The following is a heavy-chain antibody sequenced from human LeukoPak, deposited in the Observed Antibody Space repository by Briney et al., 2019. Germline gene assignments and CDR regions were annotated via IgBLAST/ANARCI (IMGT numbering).Heavy chain of an antibody. Sequence: GGSLRLSCAASGFTFSSYGMHWVRQAPGKGLEWVAVIWYDGSNKYYADSVKGRFTISRDNSKNTLYLQMNSLRAEGTAVYYCARDKGIAAAGEIDYWGQGTLVTVSS. CDR1: GFTFSSYG. D-gene: IGHD6-13*01. J-gene: IGHJ4*02. CDR3: ARDKGIAAAGEIDY. CDR2: IWYDGSNK. V-gene: IGHV3-33*01.